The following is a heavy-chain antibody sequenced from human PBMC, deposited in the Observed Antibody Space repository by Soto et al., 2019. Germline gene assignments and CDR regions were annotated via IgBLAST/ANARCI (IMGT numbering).Heavy chain of an antibody. CDR2: ISYDGSNK. J-gene: IGHJ6*02. Sequence: PVGSLRLSCAASGFTFSSYGMHWVRQAPGKGLEWVAVISYDGSNKYYADSVKGRFTISRDNSKNTLYLQMNSLRAEDTAVYYCAKALITIFGVVITTDYYYYGMDVWGQGTTVTVSS. CDR3: AKALITIFGVVITTDYYYYGMDV. V-gene: IGHV3-30*18. CDR1: GFTFSSYG. D-gene: IGHD3-3*01.